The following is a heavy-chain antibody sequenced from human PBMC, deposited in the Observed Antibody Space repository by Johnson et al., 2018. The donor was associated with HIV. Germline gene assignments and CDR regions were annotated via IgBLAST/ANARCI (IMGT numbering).Heavy chain of an antibody. CDR1: GFTFSDYY. D-gene: IGHD1-26*01. V-gene: IGHV3-11*04. CDR2: IRSSSSTI. CDR3: ARVRWEVHSVDAFDI. J-gene: IGHJ3*02. Sequence: QVQLVESGGGLVKPGGSLRLSCAASGFTFSDYYMSWIRQAPGKGPEWVSYIRSSSSTIYYADSVKGRFTISRDNAKNSLYLQMNSLRAEDTAVYYCARVRWEVHSVDAFDIWGQGTMVTVS.